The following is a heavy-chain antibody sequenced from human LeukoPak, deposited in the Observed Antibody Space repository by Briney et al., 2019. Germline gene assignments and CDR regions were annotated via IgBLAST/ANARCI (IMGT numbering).Heavy chain of an antibody. Sequence: GGSLRLSCAASGFTFSSYAMHWVRQAPGKGLEWVAVISYDGSKKYYADSMKGRFTISRDNSKNTLYLQMNSLRAEDAAVYYCARAYSSGWYGDFDYWGQGTLVTVFS. V-gene: IGHV3-30-3*01. CDR1: GFTFSSYA. D-gene: IGHD6-19*01. CDR3: ARAYSSGWYGDFDY. J-gene: IGHJ4*02. CDR2: ISYDGSKK.